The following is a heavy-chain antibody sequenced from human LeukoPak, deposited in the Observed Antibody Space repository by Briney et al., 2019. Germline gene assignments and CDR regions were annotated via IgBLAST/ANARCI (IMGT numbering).Heavy chain of an antibody. CDR2: ISSSGDTR. Sequence: GGSLRLSCAASGFNFSSYEMHWVRQAPGKGLEWVSHISSSGDTRHYADSVKGRLTISRDNAKNALYLQMNSLRAEDTAVYYCARGTQLNAFDIWGQGTMVTVSS. CDR1: GFNFSSYE. V-gene: IGHV3-48*03. D-gene: IGHD6-13*01. CDR3: ARGTQLNAFDI. J-gene: IGHJ3*02.